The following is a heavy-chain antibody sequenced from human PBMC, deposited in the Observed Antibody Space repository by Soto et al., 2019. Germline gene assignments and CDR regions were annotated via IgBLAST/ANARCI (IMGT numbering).Heavy chain of an antibody. CDR1: GFSLSTSGVD. CDR3: AHRRPYSNSPEYFFDY. CDR2: IYWDDDK. J-gene: IGHJ4*02. Sequence: QITLKESGPTLVKPTQTLTLTCTFSGFSLSTSGVDVGWFRNPPGKALEWLALIYWDDDKRSSPSLKSRLTITKDTSKNQVVLTMTNMDPLDTATYYCAHRRPYSNSPEYFFDYWGQGTLVTVSS. D-gene: IGHD6-6*01. V-gene: IGHV2-5*02.